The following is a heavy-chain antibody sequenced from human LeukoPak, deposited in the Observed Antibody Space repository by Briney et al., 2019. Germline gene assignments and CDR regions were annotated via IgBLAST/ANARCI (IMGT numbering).Heavy chain of an antibody. D-gene: IGHD6-6*01. J-gene: IGHJ4*02. Sequence: SETLSLTCTVSGGSISSSSYYWGWIRQPPGKGLEWIGSIYYSGSTYYNPSLKSRVTISVDRSKNQLSLKLSSVTAADTAVYYCASKEGGIEFWGSSPYDYWGQGTLVTVSS. CDR3: ASKEGGIEFWGSSPYDY. CDR1: GGSISSSSYY. CDR2: IYYSGST. V-gene: IGHV4-39*07.